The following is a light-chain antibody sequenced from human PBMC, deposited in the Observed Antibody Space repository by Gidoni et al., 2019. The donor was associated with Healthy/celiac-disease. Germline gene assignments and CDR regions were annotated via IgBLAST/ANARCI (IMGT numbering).Light chain of an antibody. Sequence: DIQMTPSPSSLSASVGDRVTITCRASQIISSYLNWYQQKTGKAPKLLIYAASSLQSGVPSRFSGSGSGTDFTLTISSLQPEDFATYYCQQSYSTPPTFGHGTKVDIK. J-gene: IGKJ3*01. CDR1: QIISSY. V-gene: IGKV1-39*01. CDR3: QQSYSTPPT. CDR2: AAS.